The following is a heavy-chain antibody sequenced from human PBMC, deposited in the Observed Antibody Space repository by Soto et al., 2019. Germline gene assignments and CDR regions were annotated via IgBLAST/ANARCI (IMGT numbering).Heavy chain of an antibody. J-gene: IGHJ3*02. Sequence: QVQLVQSGAEVKKPGSSVKVSCKASGGTFSSYAISWERQAPGQGLEWMGGIIPIFGTANYAQKFQGRVTITADESTSTAYMELSSLRSEDTAVYYCARPGDSSGYLRYAFDIWGQGTMVTVSS. V-gene: IGHV1-69*01. CDR2: IIPIFGTA. CDR3: ARPGDSSGYLRYAFDI. D-gene: IGHD3-22*01. CDR1: GGTFSSYA.